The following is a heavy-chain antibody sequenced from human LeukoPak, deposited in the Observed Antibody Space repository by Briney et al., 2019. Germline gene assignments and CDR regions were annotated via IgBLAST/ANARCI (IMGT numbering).Heavy chain of an antibody. CDR2: IYYSGST. J-gene: IGHJ4*02. Sequence: SETLSLTCTVSGGSVSSGGFYWSWIRQHPGKGLEWIGYIYYSGSTQYNSSLKSRVTISEDTSKNQFSLKLSSVTTADTAVYFCAGGAHYDELIGHYPSLDYWGQGALVTVSS. D-gene: IGHD3-9*01. V-gene: IGHV4-31*03. CDR3: AGGAHYDELIGHYPSLDY. CDR1: GGSVSSGGFY.